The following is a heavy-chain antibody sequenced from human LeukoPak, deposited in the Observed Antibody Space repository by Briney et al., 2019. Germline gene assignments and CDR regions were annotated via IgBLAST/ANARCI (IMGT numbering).Heavy chain of an antibody. CDR2: IYYSGST. D-gene: IGHD3-16*01. J-gene: IGHJ6*02. CDR1: GGSISSYY. Sequence: PSETLSLTCTVSGGSISSYYWSWIRQPPGKGLEWIGYIYYSGSTNYNPSLKSRVTISVDTSKNQFSLKLSSVTAADTAVYYCARRSAEGEPGHYYYGMDVWGQGTTVTVSS. CDR3: ARRSAEGEPGHYYYGMDV. V-gene: IGHV4-59*08.